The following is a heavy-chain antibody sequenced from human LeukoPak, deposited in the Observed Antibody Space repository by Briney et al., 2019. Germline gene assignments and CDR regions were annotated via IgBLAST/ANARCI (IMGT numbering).Heavy chain of an antibody. D-gene: IGHD3-10*01. CDR1: GGSISSGDYY. CDR2: IYYSGST. Sequence: SETLSLTCTVSGGSISSGDYYWSWIRQPPGKGLEWIGYIYYSGSTNYNPSLKSRVTISVDTSKNQFSLKLSSVTAADTAVYYCARDLRITMVRGKSPREDYWGQGTLVTVSS. J-gene: IGHJ4*02. V-gene: IGHV4-30-4*01. CDR3: ARDLRITMVRGKSPREDY.